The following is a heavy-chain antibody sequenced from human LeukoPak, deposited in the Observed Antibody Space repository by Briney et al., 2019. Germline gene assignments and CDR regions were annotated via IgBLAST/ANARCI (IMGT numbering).Heavy chain of an antibody. J-gene: IGHJ3*02. Sequence: MSSETLSLTCTVSGGSISSYYWSWIRQPPGKGLEWIGYIYYSGSTNYNPSLKSRVTISVDTSKNQFSLKLSSVTAADTAVYYCARWYSSGWFHAFDIWGQGTMVTVSS. V-gene: IGHV4-59*12. CDR3: ARWYSSGWFHAFDI. CDR2: IYYSGST. D-gene: IGHD6-19*01. CDR1: GGSISSYY.